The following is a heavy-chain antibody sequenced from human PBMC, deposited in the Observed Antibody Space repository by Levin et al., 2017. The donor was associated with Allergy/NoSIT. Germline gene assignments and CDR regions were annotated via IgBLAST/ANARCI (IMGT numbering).Heavy chain of an antibody. CDR2: ISYDGSKK. CDR1: GFTFSSYG. CDR3: AKGTSLAAAGTIAS. V-gene: IGHV3-30*18. J-gene: IGHJ5*01. D-gene: IGHD6-13*01. Sequence: GESLKISCAASGFTFSSYGMHWVRQAPGKGLVWVAFISYDGSKKYYGDSVKGRFTISRDNSKNTQYLQMNSLRVEDTAVYYCAKGTSLAAAGTIASWGQGTLVTVSS.